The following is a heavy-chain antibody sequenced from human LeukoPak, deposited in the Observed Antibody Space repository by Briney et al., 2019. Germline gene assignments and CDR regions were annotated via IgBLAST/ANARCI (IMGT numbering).Heavy chain of an antibody. CDR3: ARAYSYGYGPLDY. Sequence: ASVKVPCKSSGYSFTSYGINWVRQAPGQGLEWMGWISTDNGNTDYAQNLQGRVTMTTDTSTSTAYMEVRSLRSDDTAVYYCARAYSYGYGPLDYWGQGTLVTVSS. J-gene: IGHJ4*02. D-gene: IGHD5-18*01. CDR1: GYSFTSYG. V-gene: IGHV1-18*04. CDR2: ISTDNGNT.